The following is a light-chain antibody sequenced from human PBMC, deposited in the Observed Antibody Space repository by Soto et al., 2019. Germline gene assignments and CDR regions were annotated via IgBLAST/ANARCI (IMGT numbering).Light chain of an antibody. CDR3: QEYNTWPWT. Sequence: ETLMTQSPATLCVSPAERATLSCRASQSVNNNLAWYQQKIGQAPRVLIYGASTRATGIPARFTGSWSGTEFILTITRLQSEDSEVYYCQEYNTWPWTFGQGTKVDIK. CDR1: QSVNNN. V-gene: IGKV3-15*01. J-gene: IGKJ1*01. CDR2: GAS.